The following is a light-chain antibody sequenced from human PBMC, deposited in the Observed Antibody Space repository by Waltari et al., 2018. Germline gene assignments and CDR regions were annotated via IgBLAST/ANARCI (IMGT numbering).Light chain of an antibody. J-gene: IGLJ3*02. CDR2: AFV. CDR3: QSYDSSLNAV. Sequence: QSVLTQPPSVSGAPGHSVTISCTGSRSNIGAGYDVHWYQQLPGAAPKLLTYAFVNRPSGVPDRFYGSKSGTSASLAINGLQAEDEAIYYCQSYDSSLNAVFGGGTKVTVL. CDR1: RSNIGAGYD. V-gene: IGLV1-40*01.